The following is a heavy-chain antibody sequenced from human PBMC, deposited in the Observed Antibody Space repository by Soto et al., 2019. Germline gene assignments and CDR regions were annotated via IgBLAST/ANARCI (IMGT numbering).Heavy chain of an antibody. J-gene: IGHJ4*02. Sequence: QVQLQESGPRLEKPSETLSLTCTVSSDSISGENWWSWVRQPPGMGLEWIGEIFHTGGTNYNPSPKSRVTMEVDKSKNQFSLKLISATAADTAVYYCARGFSSGGGWMYYLDFWGQGTLVSVSS. CDR2: IFHTGGT. D-gene: IGHD2-2*03. V-gene: IGHV4-4*02. CDR3: ARGFSSGGGWMYYLDF. CDR1: SDSISGENW.